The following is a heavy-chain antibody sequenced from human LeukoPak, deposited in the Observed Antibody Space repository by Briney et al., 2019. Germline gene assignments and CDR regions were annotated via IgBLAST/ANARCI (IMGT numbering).Heavy chain of an antibody. V-gene: IGHV3-7*01. D-gene: IGHD3-9*01. CDR1: RFTFSNYW. Sequence: GGSLRLSCAASRFTFSNYWMSWVRQAPGKGLEWVANIKQDGSEKYYVDSVEGRFTISRDNAKNSLYLQMNSLRAEDTAVYYCARGGGYYDILTGYYNTTYYYYYGMDVWGQGTTVTVSS. CDR3: ARGGGYYDILTGYYNTTYYYYYGMDV. CDR2: IKQDGSEK. J-gene: IGHJ6*02.